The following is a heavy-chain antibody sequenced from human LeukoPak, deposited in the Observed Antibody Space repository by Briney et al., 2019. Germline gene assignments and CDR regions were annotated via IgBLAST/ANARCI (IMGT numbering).Heavy chain of an antibody. J-gene: IGHJ4*02. Sequence: PGGPLRLSCAASGFTFDDYAMHWVRQAPGKGLEWVSGISWNSGSIGYADSVKGRFTISRDNAKNSLYLQMNSLRAEDMALYYCAKSICSSTSCYLGYWGQGTLVTVSS. V-gene: IGHV3-9*03. CDR1: GFTFDDYA. D-gene: IGHD2-2*01. CDR2: ISWNSGSI. CDR3: AKSICSSTSCYLGY.